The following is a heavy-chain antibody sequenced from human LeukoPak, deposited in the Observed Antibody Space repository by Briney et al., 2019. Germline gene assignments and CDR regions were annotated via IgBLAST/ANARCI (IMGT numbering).Heavy chain of an antibody. CDR2: ISGSGGST. CDR1: GFTFSSYA. J-gene: IGHJ4*02. V-gene: IGHV3-23*01. Sequence: QPGGSLRLSCAASGFTFSSYAMSWVRQAPGKGXXXXXAISGSGGSTYYADSVKGRFTISRDNSKNTLYLQMNSLRAEDTAVYYCAINYYDSSGYKDYWGQGTLVTVSS. D-gene: IGHD3-22*01. CDR3: AINYYDSSGYKDY.